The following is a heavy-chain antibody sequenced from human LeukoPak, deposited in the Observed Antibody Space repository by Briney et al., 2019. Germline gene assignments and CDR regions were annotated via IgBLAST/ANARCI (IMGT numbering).Heavy chain of an antibody. Sequence: PGGSLRPSCAASGFTFSSYGMHWVRQAPGKGLEWVAVIWYDGSNKYYADSVKGRFTISRDNSKNTLYLQMNSLRAEDTAVYYCAKEVMWGHPYSSGWYGFDYWGQGTLVTVSS. D-gene: IGHD6-19*01. CDR2: IWYDGSNK. J-gene: IGHJ4*02. V-gene: IGHV3-33*06. CDR1: GFTFSSYG. CDR3: AKEVMWGHPYSSGWYGFDY.